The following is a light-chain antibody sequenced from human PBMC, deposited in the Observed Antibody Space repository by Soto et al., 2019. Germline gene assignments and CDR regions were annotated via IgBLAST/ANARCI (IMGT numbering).Light chain of an antibody. CDR1: SSDVGTYDY. CDR2: EVF. CDR3: FSYTTRSTRV. J-gene: IGLJ1*01. V-gene: IGLV2-14*01. Sequence: QSALTQPPSASGSPGQSVTISCTGTSSDVGTYDYVSWYQQHPGKAPRLLIYEVFKRPSGVSDRFSGSKSGNSASLTIARLQAEDEADYYCFSYTTRSTRVFGTGTKVTVL.